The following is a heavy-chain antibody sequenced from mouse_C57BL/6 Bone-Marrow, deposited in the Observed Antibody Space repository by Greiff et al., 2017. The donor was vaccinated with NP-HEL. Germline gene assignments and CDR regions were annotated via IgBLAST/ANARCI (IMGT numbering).Heavy chain of an antibody. D-gene: IGHD1-1*01. Sequence: VQLQQPGTELVKPGASVKLSCKASGYTFTSYWLHWVKQRPGQGLEWIGNINPSNGGTNYNEKFKSKATLTVDKSSSTAYLQLSCLTSEASAVSYCARGVYCVSFAYWGQGTLVTVSA. CDR2: INPSNGGT. V-gene: IGHV1-53*01. CDR1: GYTFTSYW. J-gene: IGHJ3*01. CDR3: ARGVYCVSFAY.